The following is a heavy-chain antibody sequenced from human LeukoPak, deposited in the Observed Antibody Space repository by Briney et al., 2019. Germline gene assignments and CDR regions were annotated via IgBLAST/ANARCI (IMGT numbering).Heavy chain of an antibody. D-gene: IGHD3-9*01. V-gene: IGHV5-51*01. Sequence: GESLKISCKGSGYSFTSYWIGWVRQMPGKGLEWMGIIYPGDSDTRYSPSFQGQVTISADKSISTAYLQWSSLKASDTAMYYCARSVLYYDILTGYYRGTGDAFDIWGQGTMVTVSS. CDR3: ARSVLYYDILTGYYRGTGDAFDI. J-gene: IGHJ3*02. CDR2: IYPGDSDT. CDR1: GYSFTSYW.